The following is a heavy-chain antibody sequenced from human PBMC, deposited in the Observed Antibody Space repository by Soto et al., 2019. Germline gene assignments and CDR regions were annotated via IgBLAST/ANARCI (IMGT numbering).Heavy chain of an antibody. CDR3: AGGPMGYDS. CDR1: GGSISSYY. J-gene: IGHJ4*02. V-gene: IGHV4-59*01. D-gene: IGHD3-16*01. Sequence: SETLSLTCTVSGGSISSYYWSWIRQPPGKGLEWIGYIYYSGSTNYNPSLKSRVTMSVDTSKNQFSLKLSSVTAADAAVYYCAGGPMGYDSWGQGTLVTVSS. CDR2: IYYSGST.